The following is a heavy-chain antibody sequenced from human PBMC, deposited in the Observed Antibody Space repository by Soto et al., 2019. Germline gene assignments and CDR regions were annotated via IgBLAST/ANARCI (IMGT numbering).Heavy chain of an antibody. D-gene: IGHD2-21*02. Sequence: QVQLQESGPGLVRPSQTLSLTCTFSGGSISTDHYHWTWIRQAPGKGLEWIGYIHYSGSIQFNPSLQSRVSLSVDTSTAPVSLRLCSVTAADTAVYFCAREDDGGDRDYYGLDGWGQGTTVTVSS. J-gene: IGHJ6*02. V-gene: IGHV4-30-4*01. CDR2: IHYSGSI. CDR1: GGSISTDHYH. CDR3: AREDDGGDRDYYGLDG.